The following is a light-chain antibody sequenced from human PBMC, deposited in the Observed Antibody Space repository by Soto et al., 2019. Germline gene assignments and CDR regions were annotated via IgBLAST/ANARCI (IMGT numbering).Light chain of an antibody. V-gene: IGKV1-5*03. CDR1: QSISSW. J-gene: IGKJ4*01. CDR2: KSS. CDR3: QQYERYPMT. Sequence: DSQMTQYPSTLSASVGDRVTITCRASQSISSWLAWYQQKPGKAPKLLISKSSTLQSGVPPRFSGSGYGTEFTLTISSLQPVDFAPYYCQQYERYPMTFGGGTKVEIK.